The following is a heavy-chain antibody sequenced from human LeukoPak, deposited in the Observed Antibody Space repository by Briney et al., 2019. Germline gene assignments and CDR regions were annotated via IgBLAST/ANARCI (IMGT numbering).Heavy chain of an antibody. D-gene: IGHD3-9*01. CDR2: ISSSSSTI. CDR1: GFTFSSYS. J-gene: IGHJ4*02. V-gene: IGHV3-48*01. Sequence: PGGSLRLSCAASGFTFSSYSMNWVRQAPGKGLEWVSYISSSSSTIYYADSVKGRFTISRDNAKNSLYLQMNSLRAEDTAVYYCVKDPQLRYFDRYYFDYWGQGTLVTVSS. CDR3: VKDPQLRYFDRYYFDY.